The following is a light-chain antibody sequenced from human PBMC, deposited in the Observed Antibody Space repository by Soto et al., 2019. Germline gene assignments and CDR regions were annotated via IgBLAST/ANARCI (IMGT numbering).Light chain of an antibody. Sequence: VLTQSPGTLSLSPGEGATLSCRASQPVNSGYLAWYQQKPGQAPRLLMYGVSTRDTGIPARLSGSGAGTDLNLTISSLEPGDFAVYYCQVYGSSPKTFGQGTKVDIK. J-gene: IGKJ1*01. CDR1: QPVNSGY. CDR2: GVS. CDR3: QVYGSSPKT. V-gene: IGKV3-20*01.